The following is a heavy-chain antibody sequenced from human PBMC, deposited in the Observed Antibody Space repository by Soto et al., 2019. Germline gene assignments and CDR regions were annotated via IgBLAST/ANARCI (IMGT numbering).Heavy chain of an antibody. J-gene: IGHJ4*02. CDR1: GFTFSSYA. D-gene: IGHD3-22*01. CDR3: AKVYFYDNSGLSY. V-gene: IGHV3-23*01. Sequence: EVQLLESGGGLVQPGGSLRLSCAASGFTFSSYAISWVRQARGKGLEWVSTISSSGGNTYYADSGKGRFTISRNNSKNPLSLQKDNLRAKDPAVYYGAKVYFYDNSGLSYWGQGTLVTVSS. CDR2: ISSSGGNT.